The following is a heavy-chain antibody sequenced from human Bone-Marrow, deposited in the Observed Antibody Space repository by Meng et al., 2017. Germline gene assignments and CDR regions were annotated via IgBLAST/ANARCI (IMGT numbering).Heavy chain of an antibody. CDR2: IYYSGTT. J-gene: IGHJ4*02. Sequence: QLQLQESGPGLVKPWETLSLTCTVSGGSITSSSYSCGWIRQPPGKGLEWIGYIYYSGTTYYNPSLKSRATISEDTAKNQFSLKLSSVTAADTAVYYCASGYYDSSGLGTFDYWGQGTLVTVSS. D-gene: IGHD3-22*01. CDR1: GGSITSSSYS. V-gene: IGHV4-39*07. CDR3: ASGYYDSSGLGTFDY.